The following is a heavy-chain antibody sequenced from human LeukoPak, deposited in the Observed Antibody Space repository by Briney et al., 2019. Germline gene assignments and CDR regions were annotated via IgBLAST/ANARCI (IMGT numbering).Heavy chain of an antibody. CDR1: GGSFSGYY. CDR3: ARGRRDYGDYPSFDY. J-gene: IGHJ4*02. CDR2: INHSGST. D-gene: IGHD4-17*01. V-gene: IGHV4-34*01. Sequence: PSETLSLTCAVYGGSFSGYYWSWIRQPPGKGLEWIGEINHSGSTNYNPSLKSRVTISVDTSKNQFSLKLSSVTAADTAVYYCARGRRDYGDYPSFDYWGQGTPVTVSS.